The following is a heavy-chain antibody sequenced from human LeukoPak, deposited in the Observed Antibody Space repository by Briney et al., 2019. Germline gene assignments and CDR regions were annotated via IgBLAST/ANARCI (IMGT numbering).Heavy chain of an antibody. CDR3: ARGRRWLPGGLVY. CDR2: LSYDGSYQ. Sequence: GGSLRLSCAPSGFNFSTYPMHWVRQAPGKGLEWVALLSYDGSYQYYADPVKGRFTISRDISKNTLYLQMNSLRAEDTAVYYCARGRRWLPGGLVYWGQGTLVTVSS. CDR1: GFNFSTYP. J-gene: IGHJ4*02. V-gene: IGHV3-30*04. D-gene: IGHD5-24*01.